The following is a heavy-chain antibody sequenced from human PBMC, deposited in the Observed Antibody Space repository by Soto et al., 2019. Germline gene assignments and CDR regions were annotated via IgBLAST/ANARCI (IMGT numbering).Heavy chain of an antibody. Sequence: PGGSLRLSCAASGFTFSGYWMHWVRQAPGEGLEWVSRITSDGSGTAYADSVKGRFSISRDNAKNTVYLQMDSLRVEDTAVYYCARGQQQYYYDSSGYYYFDYWGQGTLVTVSS. CDR2: ITSDGSGT. CDR3: ARGQQQYYYDSSGYYYFDY. V-gene: IGHV3-74*03. CDR1: GFTFSGYW. J-gene: IGHJ4*02. D-gene: IGHD3-22*01.